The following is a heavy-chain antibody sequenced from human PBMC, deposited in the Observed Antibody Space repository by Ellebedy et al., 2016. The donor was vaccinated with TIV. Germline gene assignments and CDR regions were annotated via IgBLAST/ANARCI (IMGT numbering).Heavy chain of an antibody. CDR1: GYTFAGYY. CDR3: AKALSAYYYYVLDF. D-gene: IGHD3-10*02. Sequence: AASVKVSCKTSGYTFAGYYIHWVRQAPGQGLEWMGWINPNTGATKYAQKFQGRVTMTRATSISTTYTELSSLRSDDAAVYYCAKALSAYYYYVLDFWGQGTLLTVSS. J-gene: IGHJ4*02. CDR2: INPNTGAT. V-gene: IGHV1-2*02.